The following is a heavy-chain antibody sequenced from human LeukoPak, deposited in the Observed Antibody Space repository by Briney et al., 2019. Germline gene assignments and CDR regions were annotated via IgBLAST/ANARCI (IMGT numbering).Heavy chain of an antibody. CDR3: ARSGSGNYYKVSDY. Sequence: ASVKVSCKASGYTFTGYYFHWVRQAPGQGLEWMGWINPNSGATTYAQKFQGRVTMTRDTSISTAYMEVSRLRSDDTAVYYCARSGSGNYYKVSDYWGQGTLVTVPS. V-gene: IGHV1-2*02. J-gene: IGHJ4*02. D-gene: IGHD3-10*01. CDR1: GYTFTGYY. CDR2: INPNSGAT.